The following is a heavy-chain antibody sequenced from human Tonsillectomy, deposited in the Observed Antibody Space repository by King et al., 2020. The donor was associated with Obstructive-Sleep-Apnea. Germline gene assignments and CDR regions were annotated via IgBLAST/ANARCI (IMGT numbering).Heavy chain of an antibody. D-gene: IGHD1-1*01. Sequence: VQLQQSGPGLVKPSQTLLLTCAISGDSVSSNSAAWNWIRQSPSRGLEWLGRTYYSSKWCFDFAESVKRRITINPDTSKNQFSLQLKSVTPEEPDLYYCAMGTQSYYRMAVSGAGATVTLSS. CDR1: GDSVSSNSAA. V-gene: IGHV6-1*01. CDR2: TYYSSKWCF. J-gene: IGHJ6*04. CDR3: AMGTQSYYRMAV.